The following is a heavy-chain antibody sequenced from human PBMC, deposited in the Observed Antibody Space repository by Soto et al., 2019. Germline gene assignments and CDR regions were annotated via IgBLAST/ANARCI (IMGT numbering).Heavy chain of an antibody. CDR1: GGSISSYY. V-gene: IGHV4-59*01. Sequence: QVQLQESGPGLVKPSETLSLTCTVSGGSISSYYWSWIRQPPGKGLEWIGYIYYSGGTNYNPSLKSRVTISVDTSKNQFSLKLSSVTAADTAVYYCARGSTTGGVYYYGMDVWGQGTTVTVSS. J-gene: IGHJ6*02. D-gene: IGHD4-4*01. CDR2: IYYSGGT. CDR3: ARGSTTGGVYYYGMDV.